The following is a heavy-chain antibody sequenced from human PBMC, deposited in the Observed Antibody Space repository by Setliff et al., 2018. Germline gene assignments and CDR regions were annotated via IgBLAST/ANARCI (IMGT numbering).Heavy chain of an antibody. V-gene: IGHV3-48*01. J-gene: IGHJ6*03. Sequence: GGSLRLSCAASGFTFSSYSMNWVRQAPGKGLEWVSYISSSSSTIYYAGSVKGRFTISRDNAKNSLYLQMNSLRAEDTAVYYCARVTKPAAISYYYYMDVWGKGTTVTVSS. CDR2: ISSSSSTI. CDR3: ARVTKPAAISYYYYMDV. D-gene: IGHD2-2*01. CDR1: GFTFSSYS.